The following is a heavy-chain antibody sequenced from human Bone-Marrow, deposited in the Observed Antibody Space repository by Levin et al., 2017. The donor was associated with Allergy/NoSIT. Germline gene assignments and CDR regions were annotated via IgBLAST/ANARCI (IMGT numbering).Heavy chain of an antibody. Sequence: SETLSLTCTVSGGPISGANYYWNWIRHRPGKGLEWLGYIFYTGTTHYNPSVESRLTLSIDTSRNQVSLSLHSVTAADTAIYFCARSALEPTTRWFDPWGPGTLVTVSS. CDR2: IFYTGTT. CDR3: ARSALEPTTRWFDP. CDR1: GGPISGANYY. V-gene: IGHV4-30-4*01. J-gene: IGHJ5*02. D-gene: IGHD1-7*01.